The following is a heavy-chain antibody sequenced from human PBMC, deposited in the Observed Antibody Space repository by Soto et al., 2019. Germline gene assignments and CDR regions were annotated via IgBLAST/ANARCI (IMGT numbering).Heavy chain of an antibody. CDR3: GKDPNGDFVGAFDF. CDR1: GFGFSSYA. D-gene: IGHD4-17*01. V-gene: IGHV3-23*01. Sequence: EVQLLESGGGSVQPGGSLRLSCAASGFGFSSYAMSWVRQAPGTGPEWVSGISASGGNTYYADSVKGRSTISRDNSKNMLYLQMNNLRAEDTALYYCGKDPNGDFVGAFDFWGQGTMVTVSS. J-gene: IGHJ3*01. CDR2: ISASGGNT.